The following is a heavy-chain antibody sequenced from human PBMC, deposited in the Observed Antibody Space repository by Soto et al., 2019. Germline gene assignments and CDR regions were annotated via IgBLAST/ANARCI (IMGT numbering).Heavy chain of an antibody. D-gene: IGHD3-16*01. Sequence: QVQLVQSGAEVKKPGASVKVSCKASGYTFTNYDIHWVRQATGQGLEWMGWMNPDSGNTGQSKQFQGRVTMTRDTSISIAYMELSSLRSEDTAVYYCARGRFRRTWFDPWGQGTLVTVSS. V-gene: IGHV1-8*01. J-gene: IGHJ5*02. CDR2: MNPDSGNT. CDR3: ARGRFRRTWFDP. CDR1: GYTFTNYD.